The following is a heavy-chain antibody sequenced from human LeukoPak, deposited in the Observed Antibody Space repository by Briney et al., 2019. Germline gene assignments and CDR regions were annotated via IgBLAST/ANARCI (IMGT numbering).Heavy chain of an antibody. CDR1: RYTFSSYG. CDR3: ARERGYEQQRWFDL. J-gene: IGHJ5*01. D-gene: IGHD6-13*01. Sequence: VASVKASCKASRYTFSSYGISWVRQAPGQGLEWMGWITVYNGNTKYAHKYQNRVTMTTDTSTSTAYMDLRSLRSDDMAVYYCARERGYEQQRWFDLWGQGTMVTVSS. CDR2: ITVYNGNT. V-gene: IGHV1-18*03.